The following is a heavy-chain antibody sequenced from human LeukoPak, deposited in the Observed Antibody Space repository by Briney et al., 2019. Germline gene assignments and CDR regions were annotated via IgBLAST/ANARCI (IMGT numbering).Heavy chain of an antibody. CDR2: IYYSGST. CDR1: GGSISSYS. Sequence: SETLSLTCTVSGGSISSYSWSWMRQPAGKGLEWIGSIYYSGSTYYNPSLKSRVTISVDTSKNQFSLKLTSVTAADTAVYYCARHAIDGSGYYFDYFDYWGQGTLVTVSS. V-gene: IGHV4-59*05. J-gene: IGHJ4*02. CDR3: ARHAIDGSGYYFDYFDY. D-gene: IGHD3-22*01.